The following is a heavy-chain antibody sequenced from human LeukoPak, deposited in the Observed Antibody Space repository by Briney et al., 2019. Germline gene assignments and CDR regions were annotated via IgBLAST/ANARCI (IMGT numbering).Heavy chain of an antibody. D-gene: IGHD7-27*01. J-gene: IGHJ6*03. CDR1: GGSISSSSYN. CDR2: INYSGST. Sequence: SETLSLTCTVSGGSISSSSYNWGWIRQPPGKGLEWIGSINYSGSTYYSPSLKSRVTISLDTSKNQFSLKLSSVTAADTAVYYCARDRRWGSGYYYYYMDVWGKGTTVTVSS. V-gene: IGHV4-39*07. CDR3: ARDRRWGSGYYYYYMDV.